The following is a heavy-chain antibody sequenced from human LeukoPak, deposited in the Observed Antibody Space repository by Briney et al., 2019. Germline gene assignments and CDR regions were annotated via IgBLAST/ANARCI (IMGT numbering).Heavy chain of an antibody. V-gene: IGHV1-2*02. J-gene: IGHJ4*02. D-gene: IGHD1-26*01. CDR3: ARGVGATMGSDY. CDR2: INPNSGGT. Sequence: ASVKVSCKASGYTFTGYYMHWVRQAPGQGLEGMGWINPNSGGTNYAQKFQGRVTMTRDTSISTAYMELSRLRSDDTAVYYCARGVGATMGSDYWGQGTLVTVSS. CDR1: GYTFTGYY.